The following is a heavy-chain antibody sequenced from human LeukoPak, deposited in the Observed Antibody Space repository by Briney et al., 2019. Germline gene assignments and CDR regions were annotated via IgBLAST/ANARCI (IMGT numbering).Heavy chain of an antibody. V-gene: IGHV3-53*01. D-gene: IGHD6-19*01. CDR3: ARPYSSGWYPDWYFDL. Sequence: GGSLRLSCAASGFTVSSNYMSWVRQAPGKGLEWVSVIYSGGSTYYSDSVKGGFTIFRDNSKTTLSLQMNSLIAEDTTVLYCARPYSSGWYPDWYFDLWGRGTLVTVSS. CDR2: IYSGGST. CDR1: GFTVSSNY. J-gene: IGHJ2*01.